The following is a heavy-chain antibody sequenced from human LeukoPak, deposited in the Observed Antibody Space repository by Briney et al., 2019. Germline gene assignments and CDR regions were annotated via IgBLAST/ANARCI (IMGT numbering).Heavy chain of an antibody. CDR2: IYYSGST. CDR1: GGSISSYY. Sequence: SETLSLTCTVSGGSISSYYWSWIRQPPGKGLEWIGYIYYSGSTNYNPSLKSRVTISVDTSKNQFSLKLSSVTAADTAVYYCARDGDSSGYYYPWGQGTPVTVSS. J-gene: IGHJ5*02. CDR3: ARDGDSSGYYYP. D-gene: IGHD3-22*01. V-gene: IGHV4-59*01.